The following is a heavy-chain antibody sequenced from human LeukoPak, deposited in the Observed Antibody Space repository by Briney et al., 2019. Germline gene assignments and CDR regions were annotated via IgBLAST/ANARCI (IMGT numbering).Heavy chain of an antibody. V-gene: IGHV3-23*01. Sequence: GGSLRLSCAASGFTFSSYAMSWVRQAPGKGLEWVSAISGSGGSTYYADSVKGRFTISRDNSKNTLCLQMNSLRAEDTAVYYCARGAGGWFSFDYWGQGALVTVSS. CDR1: GFTFSSYA. CDR2: ISGSGGST. D-gene: IGHD6-19*01. CDR3: ARGAGGWFSFDY. J-gene: IGHJ4*02.